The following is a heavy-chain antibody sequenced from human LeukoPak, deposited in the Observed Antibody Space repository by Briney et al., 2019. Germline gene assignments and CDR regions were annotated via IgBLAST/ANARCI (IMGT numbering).Heavy chain of an antibody. Sequence: GGSLRLSCAASGLTFTSTGMSWVRQAPGKGLEWVSVSGSAGNTYYADSVKGRFTFFRDNSKNTLYLQMNSLRVEDTAVYYCAKASRGWYFDNWGQGTRVTVSS. V-gene: IGHV3-23*01. CDR2: SGSAGNT. CDR3: AKASRGWYFDN. J-gene: IGHJ4*02. CDR1: GLTFTSTG. D-gene: IGHD6-19*01.